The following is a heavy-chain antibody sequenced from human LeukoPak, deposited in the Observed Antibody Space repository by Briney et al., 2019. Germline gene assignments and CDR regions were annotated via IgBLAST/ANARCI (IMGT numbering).Heavy chain of an antibody. CDR3: ARDLYCSGGSCLYFDY. V-gene: IGHV3-74*01. J-gene: IGHJ4*02. CDR2: INSDGSSA. Sequence: GGSLRLSCAASGFTFSRYWMHWVRQAPGKGLVWVSRINSDGSSATYADSVKGRFTISRDNSMNTLYLQMNSLRAEDTAVYFCARDLYCSGGSCLYFDYWGQGTLVTVSS. CDR1: GFTFSRYW. D-gene: IGHD2-15*01.